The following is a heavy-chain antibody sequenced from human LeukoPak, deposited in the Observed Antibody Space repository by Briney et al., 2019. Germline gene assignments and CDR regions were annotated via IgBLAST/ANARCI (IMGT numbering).Heavy chain of an antibody. J-gene: IGHJ4*02. CDR3: ARAVHSSSALDY. CDR1: GSSIISYY. D-gene: IGHD6-13*01. V-gene: IGHV4-59*01. CDR2: NYYSGST. Sequence: PSETLSLTCTVSGSSIISYYWSWIRQPPGKGMEWIGYNYYSGSTNYNPSLKSRVTISVDTSKNQFSLNMKSVTAADTAVYYCARAVHSSSALDYWGQGTLVTVSS.